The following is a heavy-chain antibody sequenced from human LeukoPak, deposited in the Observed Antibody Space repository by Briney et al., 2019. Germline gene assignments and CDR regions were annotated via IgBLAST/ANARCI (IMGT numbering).Heavy chain of an antibody. CDR2: IYYSGST. Sequence: SETLSLTCTVSGGSISSNYWSWIRQPPGKGLEWIGYIYYSGSTNYNPSLKSRVTISVDTSKNQFSLKLSSVTAADTAVYYCARDGGSGYFYYWGQGTLVTVSS. CDR3: ARDGGSGYFYY. D-gene: IGHD3-22*01. CDR1: GGSISSNY. V-gene: IGHV4-59*01. J-gene: IGHJ4*02.